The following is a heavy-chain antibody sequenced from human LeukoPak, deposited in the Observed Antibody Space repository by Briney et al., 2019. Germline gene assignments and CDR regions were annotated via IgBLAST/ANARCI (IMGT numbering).Heavy chain of an antibody. CDR1: GFTFSSYG. D-gene: IGHD1-26*01. Sequence: PGGSLRLSCAASGFTFSSYGMHWARQAPGKGLEWEAVIGYDGSNKDYADSVKGRFTISRDNSKNTLYLQMNTLRAEDTAVYYCARGHSGSYYDAFDIWGQGTMVTVSS. V-gene: IGHV3-33*01. CDR2: IGYDGSNK. J-gene: IGHJ3*02. CDR3: ARGHSGSYYDAFDI.